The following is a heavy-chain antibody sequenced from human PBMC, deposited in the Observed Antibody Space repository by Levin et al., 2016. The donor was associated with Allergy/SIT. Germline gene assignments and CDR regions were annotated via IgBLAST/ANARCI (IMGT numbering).Heavy chain of an antibody. Sequence: GGFLRLSCAASGFTFSSYAMSWVRQAPGKGLEWVSAISGSGGSTYYADSVKGRFTISRDNSKNTLYLQMNSLRAEDTAVYYCAKVGGSNPYYYYDMDVWGQGTTVTVSS. CDR2: ISGSGGST. CDR3: AKVGGSNPYYYYDMDV. J-gene: IGHJ6*02. D-gene: IGHD1-26*01. V-gene: IGHV3-23*01. CDR1: GFTFSSYA.